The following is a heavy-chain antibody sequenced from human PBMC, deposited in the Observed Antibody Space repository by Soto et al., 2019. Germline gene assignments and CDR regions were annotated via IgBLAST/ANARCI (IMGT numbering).Heavy chain of an antibody. V-gene: IGHV3-74*01. CDR2: INSDGSVS. D-gene: IGHD2-15*01. CDR1: GFTFSNYW. J-gene: IGHJ6*03. Sequence: EVQLVESGGGLVQPGGSLRLSCAASGFTFSNYWMYWVRQAPGKGLVWVSRINSDGSVSSYADSVKGGLTISRDNVKNTLYLQMDSRRAEDTAVYYCARGDCVGGPCYSLAGSFYYYMDVWGKGTTVTVFS. CDR3: ARGDCVGGPCYSLAGSFYYYMDV.